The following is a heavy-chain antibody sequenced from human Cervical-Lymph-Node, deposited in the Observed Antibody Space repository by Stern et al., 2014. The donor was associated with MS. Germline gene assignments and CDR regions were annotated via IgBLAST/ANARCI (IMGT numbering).Heavy chain of an antibody. CDR1: GGTFSNYA. V-gene: IGHV1-69*01. CDR2: LIIVFCTT. D-gene: IGHD3-22*01. Sequence: VQLVESGAEVKKPGASVKVSCKASGGTFSNYAISWVRQAPGQGLEWMGGLIIVFCTTSDARNFRGRVSITADESTSTAYMELSSLRSEDTAVYYCARASERSGYYPDYFQYWGQGTPVTVSS. CDR3: ARASERSGYYPDYFQY. J-gene: IGHJ1*01.